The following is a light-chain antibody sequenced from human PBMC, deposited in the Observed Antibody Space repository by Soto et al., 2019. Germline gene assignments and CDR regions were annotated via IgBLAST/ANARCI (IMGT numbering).Light chain of an antibody. CDR1: QGVSTN. Sequence: EIVRTQSPATLSVSPWERATLSCSSGQGVSTNFAWYQQKSGQSPRLLIYDVSIRATGVPARFSGTGSETDFTLTISGLQSEDSAVYFCQQYNNWPFSFGQGTRLEIK. V-gene: IGKV3-15*01. J-gene: IGKJ5*01. CDR2: DVS. CDR3: QQYNNWPFS.